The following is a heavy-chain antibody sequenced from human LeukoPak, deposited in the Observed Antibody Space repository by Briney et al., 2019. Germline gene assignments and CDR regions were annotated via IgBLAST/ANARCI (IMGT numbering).Heavy chain of an antibody. D-gene: IGHD3-22*01. Sequence: PGGSLRLSCAASGFTFSSYDMHWVRQATGKGLEWVSAIGTAGDTYYPGSVKGRFTISRENAKNSLYLQMNSLRAEDTAVYYCARVRADSSGYYVFDYWGQGTLVTVSS. CDR3: ARVRADSSGYYVFDY. CDR1: GFTFSSYD. V-gene: IGHV3-13*01. CDR2: IGTAGDT. J-gene: IGHJ4*02.